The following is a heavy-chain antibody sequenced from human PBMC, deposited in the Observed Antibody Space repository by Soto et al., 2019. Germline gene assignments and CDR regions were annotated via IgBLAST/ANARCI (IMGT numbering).Heavy chain of an antibody. D-gene: IGHD6-13*01. CDR2: INHSGST. CDR3: ARVRVVAAGTTTGHWFDP. V-gene: IGHV4-34*01. CDR1: GGSFSGYY. J-gene: IGHJ5*02. Sequence: SETRSLTCAVYGGSFSGYYWSWIRQPPGKGLEGIGEINHSGSTNYNPSLKSRVTISVDTSKNPFSLKLSPVTGADTAVYYCARVRVVAAGTTTGHWFDPWGQGTMVTVPS.